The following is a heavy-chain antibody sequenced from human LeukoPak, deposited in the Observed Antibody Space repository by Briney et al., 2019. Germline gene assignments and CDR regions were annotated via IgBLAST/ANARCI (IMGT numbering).Heavy chain of an antibody. V-gene: IGHV4-59*01. D-gene: IGHD4-17*01. CDR1: GGSISSYY. CDR3: ARDYGDYPSWYFDL. Sequence: PSETLSITCTVSGGSISSYYWSWIRQPPGKGLEWIGYIYYTGSTNYNPSLKSRVTISVDTSKNQFSLKLSSVTVADTAVYYCARDYGDYPSWYFDLWGRGTLVTVSS. CDR2: IYYTGST. J-gene: IGHJ2*01.